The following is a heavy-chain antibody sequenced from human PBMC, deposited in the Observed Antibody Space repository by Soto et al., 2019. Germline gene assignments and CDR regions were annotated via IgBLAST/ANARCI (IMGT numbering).Heavy chain of an antibody. J-gene: IGHJ6*02. D-gene: IGHD6-13*01. CDR3: AREDTGIAAAADYYYYGMDV. CDR2: IYHSGST. CDR1: GGSISSSNW. V-gene: IGHV4-4*02. Sequence: SETLSLTCAVSGGSISSSNWWSWVRQPPGKGLEWIGEIYHSGSTNYNPSLKSRVTISVDKSKNQFSLKLGSVTAADTAVYYCAREDTGIAAAADYYYYGMDVWGQGTTVTVSS.